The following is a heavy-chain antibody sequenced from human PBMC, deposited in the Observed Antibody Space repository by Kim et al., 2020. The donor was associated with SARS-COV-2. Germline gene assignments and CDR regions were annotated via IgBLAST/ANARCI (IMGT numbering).Heavy chain of an antibody. Sequence: SVKVSCKASGGTFSSYAISWVRQAPGQGLEWMGGIIPIFGTANYAQKFQGRVTITADESTSTAYMELSSLRSEDTAVYYCARDREYCSGGSCPPAPAALDYWGQGTLVTVSS. V-gene: IGHV1-69*13. J-gene: IGHJ4*02. CDR2: IIPIFGTA. CDR1: GGTFSSYA. D-gene: IGHD2-15*01. CDR3: ARDREYCSGGSCPPAPAALDY.